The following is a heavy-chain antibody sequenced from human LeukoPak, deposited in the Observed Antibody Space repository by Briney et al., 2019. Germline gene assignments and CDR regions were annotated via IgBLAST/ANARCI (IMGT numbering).Heavy chain of an antibody. CDR2: INHSGST. D-gene: IGHD2-15*01. J-gene: IGHJ4*02. CDR3: ARGKTCSGGSCYPYYFDY. CDR1: GGSFSGYY. Sequence: PSETLSLTCAVYGGSFSGYYWSWIRQPPGKGLEWIGEINHSGSTNYNPSLKSRVTISVDTSKNQFSLKLSSVTAADTAVYYCARGKTCSGGSCYPYYFDYWGQGTLVTVFS. V-gene: IGHV4-34*01.